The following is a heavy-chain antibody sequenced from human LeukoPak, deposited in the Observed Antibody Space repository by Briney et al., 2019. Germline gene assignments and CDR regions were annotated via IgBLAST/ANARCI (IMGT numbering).Heavy chain of an antibody. Sequence: GSLRLSCAASGFTFSSYWMSWVRQAPGKGLEWVANIKQDGREKYYVDSVKGRFTISRGNAKNSLYLQMNSLRAEDTAVYYCARDPDSGSYAHQFDYWGQGTLVTVSS. J-gene: IGHJ4*02. CDR1: GFTFSSYW. V-gene: IGHV3-7*01. CDR2: IKQDGREK. D-gene: IGHD1-26*01. CDR3: ARDPDSGSYAHQFDY.